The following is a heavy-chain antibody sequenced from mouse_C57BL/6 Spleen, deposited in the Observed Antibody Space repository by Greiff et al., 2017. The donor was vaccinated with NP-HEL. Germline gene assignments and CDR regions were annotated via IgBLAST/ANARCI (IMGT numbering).Heavy chain of an antibody. CDR3: ARGGFDY. J-gene: IGHJ2*01. V-gene: IGHV1-59*01. Sequence: QVQLQQPGAELVRPGTSVKLSCKASGYTFTSYWMHWVKQRPGQGLEWIGVIDPSDSYTNYNQKFKGTATLTVDTSSSTAYLQLSRLTSEDSAVYYCARGGFDYWGQGITLTVSS. CDR2: IDPSDSYT. CDR1: GYTFTSYW.